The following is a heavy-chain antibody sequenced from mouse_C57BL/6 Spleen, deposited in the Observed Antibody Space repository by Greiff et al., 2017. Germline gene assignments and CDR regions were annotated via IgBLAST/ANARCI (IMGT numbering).Heavy chain of an antibody. Sequence: QLQQSGPELVKPGASVKISCKASGYTFTDYYMNWVKQSHGKSLEWIGDINPNNGGTSYNQKFKGKATLTVDKSSSTAYMELRSLTSEDSAVYYCARAGGFAYWGQGTLVTVSA. CDR2: INPNNGGT. CDR1: GYTFTDYY. CDR3: ARAGGFAY. J-gene: IGHJ3*01. V-gene: IGHV1-26*01.